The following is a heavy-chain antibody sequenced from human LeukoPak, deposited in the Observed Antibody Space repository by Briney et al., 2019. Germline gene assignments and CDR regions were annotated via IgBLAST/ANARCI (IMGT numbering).Heavy chain of an antibody. CDR2: ISGSGGST. D-gene: IGHD2-2*01. CDR1: GFTFSSYA. Sequence: GGSLILSCAASGFTFSSYAMSWVRQAPGKGLEWVSAISGSGGSTYYADSVKGRFTISRDNSKNTLYLQMNSLRAEDTAVYYCAKGSPSYCSSTSCPPGDYWGQGTLVTVSS. V-gene: IGHV3-23*01. CDR3: AKGSPSYCSSTSCPPGDY. J-gene: IGHJ4*02.